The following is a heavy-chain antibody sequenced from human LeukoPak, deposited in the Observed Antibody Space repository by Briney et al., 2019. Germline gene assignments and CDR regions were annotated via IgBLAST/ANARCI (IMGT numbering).Heavy chain of an antibody. CDR2: INPSGGST. D-gene: IGHD2-2*01. Sequence: GASVKVSCKASGYTFTSYYMHWVRQAPGQGLEWMGIINPSGGSTSYAQKFQGRVTMTRDTSTSTVYMELSSLRSEDTAVYYCARINSGTSCYVAGCDYWGQGTLVTVSS. V-gene: IGHV1-46*01. CDR1: GYTFTSYY. J-gene: IGHJ4*02. CDR3: ARINSGTSCYVAGCDY.